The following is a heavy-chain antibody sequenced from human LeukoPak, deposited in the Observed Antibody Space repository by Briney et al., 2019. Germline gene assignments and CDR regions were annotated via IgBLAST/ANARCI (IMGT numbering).Heavy chain of an antibody. CDR3: ARAQGITIFGADYYYGMDV. Sequence: SETPSLTCTVSGGSISSYYWSWIRQPPGKGLEWIGYIYYSGSTNYNPSLKSRVTISVDTSKNQFSLKLSSVTAADTAVYYCARAQGITIFGADYYYGMDVWGQGTTVTVSS. CDR2: IYYSGST. CDR1: GGSISSYY. D-gene: IGHD3-3*01. V-gene: IGHV4-59*01. J-gene: IGHJ6*02.